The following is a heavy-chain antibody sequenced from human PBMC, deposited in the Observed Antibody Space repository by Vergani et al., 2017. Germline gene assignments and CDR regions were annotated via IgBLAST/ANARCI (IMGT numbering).Heavy chain of an antibody. CDR1: GFTFSSYN. V-gene: IGHV3-21*04. CDR2: ISSSSNYI. D-gene: IGHD1-14*01. CDR3: ARVLHDHSDGGFDY. J-gene: IGHJ4*02. Sequence: EVQLVESGGGLVKPGGSLRLSCAASGFTFSSYNMNWVRQAPGKGLEWVSSISSSSNYIYYADSVKGRFTISRDNAKNSLYLQMNSLRAEDTAVYYCARVLHDHSDGGFDYWGQGTLVTVSS.